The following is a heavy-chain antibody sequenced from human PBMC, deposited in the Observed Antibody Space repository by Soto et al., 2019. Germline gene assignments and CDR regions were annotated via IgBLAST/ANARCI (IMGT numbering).Heavy chain of an antibody. CDR3: ERQRYYGIYGMDV. Sequence: YESLSLPCTPSPSGGTSGSYYCPWLRQPPGKGLEWIGYIYYSGSTNYSPSLKSRVTISVDTSKKQSSLKLRSVTPPDKALYNCERQRYYGIYGMDVWGHGTKVT. CDR2: IYYSGST. J-gene: IGHJ6*02. D-gene: IGHD3-10*01. V-gene: IGHV4-61*01. CDR1: PSGGTSGSYY.